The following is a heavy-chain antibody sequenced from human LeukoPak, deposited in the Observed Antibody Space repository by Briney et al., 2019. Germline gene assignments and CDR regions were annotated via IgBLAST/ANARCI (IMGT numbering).Heavy chain of an antibody. D-gene: IGHD6-19*01. CDR2: IYPGDSDT. CDR1: GXSFTSDC. CDR3: ARRHSSGSNRFDP. J-gene: IGHJ5*02. V-gene: IGHV5-51*01. Sequence: GESLKISFKGSGXSFTSDCIGWVRQVPGKGMECMGIIYPGDSDTRYSPSFQGQVTISADKSSSTAYLQWSSLKASDTAMYYCARRHSSGSNRFDPWGQGTLVTVSP.